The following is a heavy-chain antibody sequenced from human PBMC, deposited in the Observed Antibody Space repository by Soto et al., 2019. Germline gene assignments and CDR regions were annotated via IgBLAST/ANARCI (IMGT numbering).Heavy chain of an antibody. Sequence: ASVKVYCNASCYTFTSYGISWVRQAPGQGLEWMGWISAYNGNTNYAQKLQGRVTMTTDTSTSTAYMELRSLRSDDTAVYYCATEGSSWYRWFGPWGQGTLVTVSS. CDR1: CYTFTSYG. J-gene: IGHJ5*02. CDR2: ISAYNGNT. CDR3: ATEGSSWYRWFGP. V-gene: IGHV1-18*04. D-gene: IGHD6-13*01.